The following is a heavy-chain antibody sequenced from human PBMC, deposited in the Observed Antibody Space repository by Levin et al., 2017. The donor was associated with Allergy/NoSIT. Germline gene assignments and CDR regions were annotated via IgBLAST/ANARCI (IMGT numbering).Heavy chain of an antibody. Sequence: GGSLRLSCAASGFTFTDYAMTWVRQAPGRGLEWVSTISGSGGSRYYADSVKGRFTVSRDNSNNTLYVVMNNLRAEDTAVYYCAKKGDGGSDLWYFDFWGQGTLVAVSS. CDR1: GFTFTDYA. CDR2: ISGSGGSR. CDR3: AKKGDGGSDLWYFDF. J-gene: IGHJ4*02. V-gene: IGHV3-23*01. D-gene: IGHD5-12*01.